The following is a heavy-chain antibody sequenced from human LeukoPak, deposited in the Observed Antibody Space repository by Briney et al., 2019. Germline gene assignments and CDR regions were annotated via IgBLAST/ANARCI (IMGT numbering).Heavy chain of an antibody. D-gene: IGHD5-18*01. CDR1: GGTFSSYA. Sequence: SVKVSCKASGGTFSSYAISWVRQAPGQGLEWMGGIIPIFGTANYAQKFQGRVTITTDESTSTAYMELSSLRSEDTAVYYCARGGDRGYSYGLGYYYMDVWGKGTTVTVFS. V-gene: IGHV1-69*05. CDR2: IIPIFGTA. J-gene: IGHJ6*03. CDR3: ARGGDRGYSYGLGYYYMDV.